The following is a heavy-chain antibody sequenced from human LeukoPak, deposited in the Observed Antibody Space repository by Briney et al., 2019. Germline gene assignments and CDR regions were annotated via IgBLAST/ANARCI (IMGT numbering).Heavy chain of an antibody. CDR1: GFTFSIHW. D-gene: IGHD6-13*01. V-gene: IGHV3-9*01. CDR2: ISWNSGSI. CDR3: AKDIAAAGTRYYYYGMDV. J-gene: IGHJ6*02. Sequence: PGGSLRLSCAASGFTFSIHWMHWVRQAPGKGLEWVSGISWNSGSIGYADSVKGRFTISRDNAKNSLYLQMNSLRAKDTALYYCAKDIAAAGTRYYYYGMDVWGQGTTVTVSS.